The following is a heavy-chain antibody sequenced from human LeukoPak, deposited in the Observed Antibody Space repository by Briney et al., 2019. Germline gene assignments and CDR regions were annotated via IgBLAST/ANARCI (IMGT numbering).Heavy chain of an antibody. J-gene: IGHJ6*03. D-gene: IGHD3-16*01. V-gene: IGHV3-48*01. Sequence: GGSLRLSCAASGFTFSTYSMNWVRQAPGKGLEWVSYISGSSGTIYYADSVKGRFTIPRDNAKNSLYLQMNSLRAEDTAVYYCARRSEFGVLYYMDVWGKGTTVTASS. CDR2: ISGSSGTI. CDR3: ARRSEFGVLYYMDV. CDR1: GFTFSTYS.